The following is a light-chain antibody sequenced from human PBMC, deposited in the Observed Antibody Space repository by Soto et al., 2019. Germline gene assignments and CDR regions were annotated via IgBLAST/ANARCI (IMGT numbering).Light chain of an antibody. Sequence: QLVLTQSPSASASLGASVKLTCTLSSGYSSYAIAWHQQQPEKGPRYLMKLNSDGSHSKGDGIPDRFSGSSSGAERYLTISSLQSEDEADYYCQTLGTGIRVFGGGTKLTVL. J-gene: IGLJ2*01. V-gene: IGLV4-69*01. CDR2: LNSDGSH. CDR1: SGYSSYA. CDR3: QTLGTGIRV.